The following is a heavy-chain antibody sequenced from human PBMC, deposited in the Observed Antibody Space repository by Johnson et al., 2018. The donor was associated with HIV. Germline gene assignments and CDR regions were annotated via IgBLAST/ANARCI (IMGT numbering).Heavy chain of an antibody. CDR1: GFTVSSNY. CDR3: TRGSFTDDAFDV. D-gene: IGHD1-26*01. V-gene: IGHV3-66*02. J-gene: IGHJ3*01. Sequence: VQLVEFGGGLVKPGGSLRLSCAASGFTVSSNYMSWVRQAPGKGLEWVSVIYSGGSTYYADSVKGRFTISRDTSKNMLYLQMNSLRPEDTAVYYCTRGSFTDDAFDVWGLGTMVTVSS. CDR2: IYSGGST.